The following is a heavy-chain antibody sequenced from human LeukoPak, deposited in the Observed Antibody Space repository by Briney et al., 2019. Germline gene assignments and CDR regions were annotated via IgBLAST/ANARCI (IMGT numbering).Heavy chain of an antibody. CDR3: ARRLLTGYYEF. Sequence: PGGSLRLSCAASGFTFSSYGMHWVRQAPGKGLEWVSVFYRGDTTYYANSVKGRFTISRDNSKNMLYLQMNSLRAEDTAVYYCARRLLTGYYEFWGQGTLVTVSS. V-gene: IGHV3-66*01. CDR1: GFTFSSYG. D-gene: IGHD3-9*01. CDR2: FYRGDTT. J-gene: IGHJ4*02.